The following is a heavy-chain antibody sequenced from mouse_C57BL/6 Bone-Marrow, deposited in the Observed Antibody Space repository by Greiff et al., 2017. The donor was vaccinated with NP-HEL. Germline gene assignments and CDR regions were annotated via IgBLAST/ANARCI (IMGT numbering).Heavy chain of an antibody. CDR2: LNPNNGGT. CDR1: GYTFTDYY. Sequence: EVQLQQSGPELVKPGASVKISCKASGYTFTDYYMNWVKQSHGKSLEWIGDLNPNNGGTSYNQKFKGKATLTVDKSSSTAYMELRSLTSEDSAFYYCARWRGLLLLRYPWYFDVWGTGTTVTVSS. J-gene: IGHJ1*03. D-gene: IGHD1-1*01. V-gene: IGHV1-26*01. CDR3: ARWRGLLLLRYPWYFDV.